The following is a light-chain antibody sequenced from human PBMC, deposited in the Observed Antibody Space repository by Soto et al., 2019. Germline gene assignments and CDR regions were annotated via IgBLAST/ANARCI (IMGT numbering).Light chain of an antibody. J-gene: IGLJ3*02. Sequence: QAVVTQEPSLTVSPGGTVTLTCTSSTGAVTSGYYPCWFQQKPGQAPRALIYSTTNKQSWTPARFSGSLLGGKAALTLSGVQPEDEAEYYCLLYYGGSWVFGGGTKVTVL. V-gene: IGLV7-43*01. CDR3: LLYYGGSWV. CDR2: STT. CDR1: TGAVTSGYY.